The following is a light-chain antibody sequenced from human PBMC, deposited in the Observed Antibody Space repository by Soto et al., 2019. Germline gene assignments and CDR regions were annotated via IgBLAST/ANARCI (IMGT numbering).Light chain of an antibody. V-gene: IGKV2-30*01. CDR1: QSLVFGVGNTY. CDR2: KVS. Sequence: DVVLTQSPLSLPVTLGQPASISCSSSQSLVFGVGNTYLNWFHQRPGQSPRRPIYKVSNRDSGVPDRFSGSGSGTNFTLKISRVEPEDVGVYYCTQDTGWPWTVGQGPKVEIK. J-gene: IGKJ1*01. CDR3: TQDTGWPWT.